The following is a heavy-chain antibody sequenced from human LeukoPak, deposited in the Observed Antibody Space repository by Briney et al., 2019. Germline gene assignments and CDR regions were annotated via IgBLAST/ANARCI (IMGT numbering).Heavy chain of an antibody. J-gene: IGHJ4*02. CDR1: GYTFTSYG. D-gene: IGHD6-19*01. Sequence: ASVKVSCKASGYTFTSYGISWVRQAPGQGLGWMGWISAYNGNTNYAQKLQGRVTMTTDTSTSTAYMELRSLRSDDTAVYYCARDHIVGAVAGSPTDYWGQGTLVTVSS. V-gene: IGHV1-18*01. CDR2: ISAYNGNT. CDR3: ARDHIVGAVAGSPTDY.